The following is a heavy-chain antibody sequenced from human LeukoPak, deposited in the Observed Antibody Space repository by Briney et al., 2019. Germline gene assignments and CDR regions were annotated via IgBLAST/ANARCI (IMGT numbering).Heavy chain of an antibody. V-gene: IGHV4-34*01. D-gene: IGHD3-16*01. CDR2: INHSGST. Sequence: SSETLSLTCAVYGGSFSGYYWSWIRQPPGKGQEWIGEINHSGSTNYNPSLKSRVTISVDTSKNRFSLKLSSVTVADTAVYYCARGIYDYVWGRSHYFDYWGQGTLVTVSS. J-gene: IGHJ4*02. CDR1: GGSFSGYY. CDR3: ARGIYDYVWGRSHYFDY.